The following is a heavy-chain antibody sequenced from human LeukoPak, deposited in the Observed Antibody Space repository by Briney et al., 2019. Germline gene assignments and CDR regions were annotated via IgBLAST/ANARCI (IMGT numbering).Heavy chain of an antibody. CDR3: ARGAKRWLGYFDL. CDR2: IYYSGST. V-gene: IGHV4-39*07. CDR1: GGSISSSSYY. D-gene: IGHD5-24*01. Sequence: SETLSLTCTVSGGSISSSSYYWGWIRQPPGKGLEWIGSIYYSGSTYYNPSLRSRVTISVDTSKNQFSLKLSSVTAADTAVYYCARGAKRWLGYFDLWGRGTLVTVSS. J-gene: IGHJ2*01.